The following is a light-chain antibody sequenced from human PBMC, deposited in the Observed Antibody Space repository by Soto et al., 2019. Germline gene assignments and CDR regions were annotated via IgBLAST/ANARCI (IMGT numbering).Light chain of an antibody. V-gene: IGKV3-15*01. CDR1: LSVDIS. CDR2: GAS. CDR3: QQYRSWPRT. Sequence: EIVLTQSPATLSVSPGERVILSCRASLSVDISLAWYQQKPGQAPRLLIYGASTRATDMPGTFSGRGSGTEFTLTITSLRPEDFGVYYCQQYRSWPRTFGQGTKV. J-gene: IGKJ1*01.